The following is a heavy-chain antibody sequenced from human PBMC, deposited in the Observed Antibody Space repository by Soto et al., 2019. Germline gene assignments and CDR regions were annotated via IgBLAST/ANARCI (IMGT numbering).Heavy chain of an antibody. CDR2: ISAYNGNT. CDR1: GYTFTSYG. J-gene: IGHJ5*02. D-gene: IGHD6-6*01. CDR3: ARSSGSAYLFDP. Sequence: QVQLVQSGAEVKKPGASVKVSCKASGYTFTSYGISWVRQAPGQGLEWMGWISAYNGNTNYAQKLQGRVTMNTDTPTSTAYMGLSSLRSDDTAVYYCARSSGSAYLFDPWGQGTLVTVSS. V-gene: IGHV1-18*01.